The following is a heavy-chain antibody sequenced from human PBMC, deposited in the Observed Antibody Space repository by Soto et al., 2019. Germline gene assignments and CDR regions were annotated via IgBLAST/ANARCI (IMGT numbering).Heavy chain of an antibody. J-gene: IGHJ4*02. D-gene: IGHD2-15*01. V-gene: IGHV3-30*18. Sequence: QVQLVESGGGVVQPGRSLRLSCAASGFTFSNFGMHWVRQAPGKGLEWVAAISSDGSDKYYSDSVKGRFTISRDNSKNTLFLQMNILRVEDTAAYYCGKGSDVARQELDYWGQGTLVTVSA. CDR2: ISSDGSDK. CDR3: GKGSDVARQELDY. CDR1: GFTFSNFG.